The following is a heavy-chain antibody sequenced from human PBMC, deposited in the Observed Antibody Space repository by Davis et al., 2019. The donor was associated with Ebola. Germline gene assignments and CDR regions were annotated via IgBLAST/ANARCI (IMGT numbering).Heavy chain of an antibody. CDR1: GFTFSRYV. Sequence: PGGSLRLSCEASGFTFSRYVMNWVRQAPGKGLEWVSSISAGGAGTYYADSVKGRFTISRDNSKNTLYLQMNSLRVEDTAVYYCARDLGPWELGGKLGYWGQGTLVTVSS. CDR3: ARDLGPWELGGKLGY. J-gene: IGHJ4*02. D-gene: IGHD1-26*01. CDR2: ISAGGAGT. V-gene: IGHV3-23*01.